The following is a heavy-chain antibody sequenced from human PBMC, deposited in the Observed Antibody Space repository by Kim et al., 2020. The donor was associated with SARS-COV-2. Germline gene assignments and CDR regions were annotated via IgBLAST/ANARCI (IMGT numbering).Heavy chain of an antibody. J-gene: IGHJ6*02. CDR1: GFTFGDYA. CDR2: IRSKAYGGTT. D-gene: IGHD4-17*01. V-gene: IGHV3-49*03. Sequence: GGSLRLSCTASGFTFGDYAMSWFRQAPGKGLEWVGFIRSKAYGGTTEYAASVKGRFTISRDDSKSIAYLQMNSLKTEDTAVYYCTRLDDYGDYPYYYYDMDVWGQGTTVTVSS. CDR3: TRLDDYGDYPYYYYDMDV.